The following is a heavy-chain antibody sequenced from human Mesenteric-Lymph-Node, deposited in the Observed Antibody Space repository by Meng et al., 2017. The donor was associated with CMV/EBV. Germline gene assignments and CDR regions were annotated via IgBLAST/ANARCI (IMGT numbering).Heavy chain of an antibody. V-gene: IGHV1-2*02. D-gene: IGHD3-16*01. CDR3: ARVVNMIDVWGYYYGMDV. CDR1: GYTFTGYY. J-gene: IGHJ6*02. CDR2: INPNSGGT. Sequence: ASVKVSCKASGYTFTGYYMHWVRQAPGQGLEWMGWINPNSGGTNYAQKFQGRVTMTTDTSTGTAYVELRSLRSDDTAVYYCARVVNMIDVWGYYYGMDVWGQGTTVTVSS.